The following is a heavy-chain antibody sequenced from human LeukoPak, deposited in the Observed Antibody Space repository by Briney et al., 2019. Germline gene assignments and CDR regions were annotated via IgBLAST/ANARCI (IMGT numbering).Heavy chain of an antibody. D-gene: IGHD6-19*01. CDR2: TYYRSKWYN. CDR3: AREFGSRQWLVNFDY. CDR1: GDSVSSNSAA. Sequence: SQTLSLTCAISGDSVSSNSAAWNWIRQSPSRGLEWLGRTYYRSKWYNDYAVSVKSRITIDPDTSKNQFSLQLNSVTPEDTAVYYCAREFGSRQWLVNFDYWGQGTLVTVSS. J-gene: IGHJ4*02. V-gene: IGHV6-1*01.